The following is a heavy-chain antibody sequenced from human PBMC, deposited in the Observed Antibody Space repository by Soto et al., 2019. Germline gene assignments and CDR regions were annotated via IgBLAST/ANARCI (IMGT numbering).Heavy chain of an antibody. V-gene: IGHV3-48*03. J-gene: IGHJ4*02. D-gene: IGHD3-10*01. CDR3: ARNGDGYLDL. CDR2: ISGTTT. CDR1: GFTFRIYS. Sequence: PGGSLRLWCSASGFTFRIYSLNRVRQVPGKGLEWGASISGTTTFYAASVRGGFTMTRDNAKNTLYLQMDCLRAVDTAVYYWARNGDGYLDLWGQGTLVTVSS.